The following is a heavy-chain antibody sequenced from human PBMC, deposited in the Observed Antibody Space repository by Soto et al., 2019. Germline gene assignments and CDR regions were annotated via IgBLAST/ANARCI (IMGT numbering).Heavy chain of an antibody. V-gene: IGHV3-33*01. CDR1: GFTLSNYG. CDR3: ARNVGSSGSSRWFDT. D-gene: IGHD3-10*01. Sequence: QVQLVESGGGVVQPGRSLTLSCVASGFTLSNYGMHWVRQAPGKGLEWVAVIWYDGTATYSADSLKGRFSISRDNSKNELFLQLSSLRAEDTAVYYCARNVGSSGSSRWFDTWGQGTLVTVSS. CDR2: IWYDGTAT. J-gene: IGHJ5*02.